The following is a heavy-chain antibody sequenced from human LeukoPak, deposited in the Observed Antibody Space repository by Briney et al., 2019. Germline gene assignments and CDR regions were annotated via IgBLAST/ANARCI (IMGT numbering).Heavy chain of an antibody. CDR2: INSDGSST. D-gene: IGHD2-15*01. J-gene: IGHJ6*03. Sequence: QPGGSLRLSCAASGFTFSSYWMHWVRQAPGKGLVWVSRINSDGSSTSYADSVKGRFTISRDNAKNTLYLQMNSLRAEDTAVYYCARDIVVVVAATPPSNYMDVWGKGTTVTVSS. CDR3: ARDIVVVVAATPPSNYMDV. V-gene: IGHV3-74*01. CDR1: GFTFSSYW.